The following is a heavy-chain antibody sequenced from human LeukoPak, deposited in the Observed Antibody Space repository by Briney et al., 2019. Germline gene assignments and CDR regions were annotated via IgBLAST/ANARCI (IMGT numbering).Heavy chain of an antibody. CDR2: ISGSGGST. CDR3: VKDLGSAITSALALDV. J-gene: IGHJ6*02. CDR1: GFTFSSYA. Sequence: GGYLRLSCAASGFTFSSYAMSWVRQAPGKGLEWVSTISGSGGSTYYADSVKGRFTISRDNRKNLLHLQMNSLRPDDSAVYYCVKDLGSAITSALALDVWGQGTTVTVSS. V-gene: IGHV3-23*01. D-gene: IGHD2-15*01.